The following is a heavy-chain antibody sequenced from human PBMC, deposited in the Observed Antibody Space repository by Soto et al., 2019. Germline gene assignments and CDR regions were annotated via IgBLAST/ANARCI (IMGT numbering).Heavy chain of an antibody. Sequence: PXETLCLTCTLAGVPVRAPDWWNWVRQSPGKGLEWIAEVHISGHSNYNPSLRSRVSVSIDSSKNQFYLNLNSVTAADTAIYYCARVRQGCSANNCYFDHWRQGTQVTVSS. CDR1: GVPVRAPDW. J-gene: IGHJ4*03. CDR2: VHISGHS. D-gene: IGHD1-1*01. V-gene: IGHV4-4*02. CDR3: ARVRQGCSANNCYFDH.